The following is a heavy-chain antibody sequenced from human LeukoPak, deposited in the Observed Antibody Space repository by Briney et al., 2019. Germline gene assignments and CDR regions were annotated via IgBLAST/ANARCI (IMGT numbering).Heavy chain of an antibody. V-gene: IGHV4-38-2*01. Sequence: SETLSLTCAVSGYSLGKNYYWGWLRHSPGKGLEWIGRSYGRASTSYNPSLMNRVTMSVDTSKNHFSLQLTSVTAADTAVYYCARYDSRGSASTKFDYWGPGIQVTVSS. CDR3: ARYDSRGSASTKFDY. D-gene: IGHD3-3*01. CDR2: SYGRAST. CDR1: GYSLGKNYY. J-gene: IGHJ4*02.